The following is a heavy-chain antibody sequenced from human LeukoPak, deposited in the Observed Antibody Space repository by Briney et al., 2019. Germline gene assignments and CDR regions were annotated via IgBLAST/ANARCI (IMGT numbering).Heavy chain of an antibody. J-gene: IGHJ5*02. V-gene: IGHV3-15*01. CDR1: GITFSTAW. CDR3: ATDRAWFDP. Sequence: AGGSLRLSCAASGITFSTAWMSWFRQAPGKGLEWVGRIKSKIGGATSDYAAPVKDRFTISRDEAKNTLYLQMNSLKTEDTAVYYCATDRAWFDPWGQGTLVTVSS. CDR2: IKSKIGGATS. D-gene: IGHD3-10*01.